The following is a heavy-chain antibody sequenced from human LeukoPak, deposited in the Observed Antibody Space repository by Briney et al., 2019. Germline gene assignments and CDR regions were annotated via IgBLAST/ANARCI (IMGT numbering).Heavy chain of an antibody. CDR2: IRSKAYGGTT. Sequence: PERSLRLSCTASGFTFGDYAMSWVRQAPGKGLEWVGFIRSKAYGGTTEYAASVKGRFTISRDDSKSIAYLQMNSLKTEDTAVYYCTRDPPLYYYYGMDVWGQGTTVTVSS. J-gene: IGHJ6*02. CDR3: TRDPPLYYYYGMDV. CDR1: GFTFGDYA. V-gene: IGHV3-49*04.